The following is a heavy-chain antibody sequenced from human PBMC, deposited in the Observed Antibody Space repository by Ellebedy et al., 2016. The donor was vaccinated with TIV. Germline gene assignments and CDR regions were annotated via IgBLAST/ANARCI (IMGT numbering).Heavy chain of an antibody. J-gene: IGHJ6*02. CDR2: IQYSGNS. CDR3: ARLPSNYRRQLGMDV. V-gene: IGHV4-59*08. D-gene: IGHD1-1*01. Sequence: MPSETLSLTCIVSGSSISGYYWSWIRQPPGKGREYIGHIQYSGNSDYNPSLKSRLIISVDASQNQFSLWLRSVTAEDTAVYYCARLPSNYRRQLGMDVWGQGATVTVSS. CDR1: GSSISGYY.